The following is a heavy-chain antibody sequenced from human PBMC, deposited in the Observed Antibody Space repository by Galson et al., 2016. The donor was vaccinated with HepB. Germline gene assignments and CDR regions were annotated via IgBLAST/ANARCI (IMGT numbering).Heavy chain of an antibody. V-gene: IGHV3-30*04. D-gene: IGHD1-26*01. CDR2: ISNDGKNK. CDR1: GFTFSAYG. J-gene: IGHJ4*02. Sequence: SLRLSCAASGFTFSAYGMHWVRQAPGKELESVAVISNDGKNKNYADSLRGRFTISRDNPKNTLSLQMNTLRAEDTAIYYCAKGRVGITTSALDYWGQGTLVTVSS. CDR3: AKGRVGITTSALDY.